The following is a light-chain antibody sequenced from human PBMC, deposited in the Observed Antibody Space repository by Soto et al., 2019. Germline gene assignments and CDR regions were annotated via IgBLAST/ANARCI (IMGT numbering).Light chain of an antibody. CDR2: EVT. V-gene: IGLV2-14*01. J-gene: IGLJ1*01. Sequence: QSALTQPASVSGSPGQSITISCTGTSRDIGNYNYVSWYQHHPGKAPKLMIYEVTSRPSGVSDRFSGSKSGMTASLTISGLQPEDEADYFCALYRSANTLVVFGTGTKVTVL. CDR3: ALYRSANTLVV. CDR1: SRDIGNYNY.